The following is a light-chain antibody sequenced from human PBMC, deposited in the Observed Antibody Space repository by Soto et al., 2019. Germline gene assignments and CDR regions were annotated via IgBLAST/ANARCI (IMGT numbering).Light chain of an antibody. V-gene: IGKV1-39*01. CDR3: QQAYSTPYT. CDR2: FAS. Sequence: DIQMTQSPSSLSASVGDRVTITCRASQSISSYLNWYQHKPWRAPKVLIYFASSLQSGVPSRFSGSGSGTDFTLTIRSLQPEDFATYYCQQAYSTPYTFGQGTKLEIK. J-gene: IGKJ2*01. CDR1: QSISSY.